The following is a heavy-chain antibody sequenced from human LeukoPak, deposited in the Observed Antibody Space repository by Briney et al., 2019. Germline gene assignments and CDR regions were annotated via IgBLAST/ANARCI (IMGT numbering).Heavy chain of an antibody. D-gene: IGHD3-10*01. CDR2: ISGSGGST. J-gene: IGHJ3*02. CDR3: ARGFGPTDAFDI. CDR1: GFTFSSYA. Sequence: PGGSLRLSCAASGFTFSSYAMSWVRQAPGKGLEWVSAISGSGGSTYYADSVKGRFTISRDNSRNTLYLQMNSLRAEDTAVYYCARGFGPTDAFDIWGQGTMVTVSS. V-gene: IGHV3-23*01.